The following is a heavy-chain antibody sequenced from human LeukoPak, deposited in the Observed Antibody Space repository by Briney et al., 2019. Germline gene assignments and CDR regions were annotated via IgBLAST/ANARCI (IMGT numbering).Heavy chain of an antibody. CDR3: AKDMYGGTFDY. Sequence: GGSLRLSCVASAFTFNNYWMHWVRQAPGKGLVRVSAISGSGGSTYYADSVKGRFTISRDNSKNTLYLQMNSLRAEDTAVYYCAKDMYGGTFDYWGQGTLVTVSS. D-gene: IGHD4-23*01. CDR2: ISGSGGST. J-gene: IGHJ4*02. V-gene: IGHV3-23*01. CDR1: AFTFNNYW.